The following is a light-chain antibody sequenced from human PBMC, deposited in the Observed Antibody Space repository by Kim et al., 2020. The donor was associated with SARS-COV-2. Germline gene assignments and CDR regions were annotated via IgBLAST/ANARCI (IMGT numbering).Light chain of an antibody. J-gene: IGKJ1*01. CDR3: QQYYSAPRT. CDR1: QSVLYSSNNKNY. CDR2: WAS. V-gene: IGKV4-1*01. Sequence: ATINCKSSQSVLYSSNNKNYLAWYQQKPRQPPKLLIYWASTRESGVPDRFSGSGSGTDFTLTISSLQAEDVAVYYCQQYYSAPRTFGQGTKVDIK.